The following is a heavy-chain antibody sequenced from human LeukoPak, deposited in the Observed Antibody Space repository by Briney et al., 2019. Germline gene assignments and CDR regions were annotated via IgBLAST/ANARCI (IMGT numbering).Heavy chain of an antibody. J-gene: IGHJ6*02. Sequence: ETLSLTCTVSGGSISSYYWSWIRQPPGKGLEWIGYIYYSGSTNYNPSLKSRVTISVDTSKNQFSLKLSSVTAADTAVYYCARGCSSTSCSYYYYGMDVWGQGTTVTVSS. CDR1: GGSISSYY. CDR3: ARGCSSTSCSYYYYGMDV. CDR2: IYYSGST. D-gene: IGHD2-2*01. V-gene: IGHV4-59*01.